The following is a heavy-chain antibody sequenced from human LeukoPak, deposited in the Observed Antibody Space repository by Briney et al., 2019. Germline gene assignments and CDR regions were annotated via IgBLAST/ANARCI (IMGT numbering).Heavy chain of an antibody. CDR2: ISGSGDTT. Sequence: GGSLRLSCAASGFTFNNYGMYWVRQAPGKGLEWVSSISGSGDTTYYADSVKGRFTISRDNSKNTLYLQMNSLRTEDTAVYYCAKYDAYGQLWFGFDSWGQGTLVTVSS. CDR3: AKYDAYGQLWFGFDS. CDR1: GFTFNNYG. J-gene: IGHJ4*02. V-gene: IGHV3-23*01. D-gene: IGHD3-10*01.